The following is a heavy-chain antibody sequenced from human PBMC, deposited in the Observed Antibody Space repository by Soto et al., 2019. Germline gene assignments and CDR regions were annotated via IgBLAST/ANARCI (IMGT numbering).Heavy chain of an antibody. V-gene: IGHV1-69*01. Sequence: QVKLVQSGAEVRKPGSSVKVSCKASGGTFGRHAISWVRQAPGQGLEWMGGIIPIFGTANHAQKFQGRVSIIADEATSTVYMELSILRSEDTAMYYCARGWGYDSNDYYYAYWGQGTLVIVSS. CDR1: GGTFGRHA. D-gene: IGHD3-22*01. J-gene: IGHJ4*02. CDR3: ARGWGYDSNDYYYAY. CDR2: IIPIFGTA.